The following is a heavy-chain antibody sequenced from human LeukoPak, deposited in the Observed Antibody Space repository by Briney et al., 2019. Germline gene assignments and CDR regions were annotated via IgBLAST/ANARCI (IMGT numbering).Heavy chain of an antibody. V-gene: IGHV4-31*03. CDR2: IYYSGST. CDR1: GGSISSGGYY. J-gene: IGHJ6*02. Sequence: SETLSLTCTVSGGSISSGGYYWSWIRQHPGKGLEWFGYIYYSGSTYYNPSLKSRVTISVDTSKNQFSLKLSSVTAADTAVYYCARGSAVRGVNYGMDVWGQGTTVTVSS. CDR3: ARGSAVRGVNYGMDV. D-gene: IGHD3-10*01.